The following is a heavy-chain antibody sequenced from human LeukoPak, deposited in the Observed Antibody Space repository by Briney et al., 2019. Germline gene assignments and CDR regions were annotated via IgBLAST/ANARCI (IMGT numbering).Heavy chain of an antibody. CDR1: GYDFTAYT. V-gene: IGHV7-4-1*02. Sequence: GASVKVSCKASGYDFTAYTLNWVRQAPGQGLEWMGWINTRTANPTYAQGFVGRFVFSVDTSVNTAYLQISSLEAEDTAVYYCVRVGVLTTVFDYWGQGTLVAVSS. CDR2: INTRTANP. CDR3: VRVGVLTTVFDY. D-gene: IGHD4/OR15-4a*01. J-gene: IGHJ4*02.